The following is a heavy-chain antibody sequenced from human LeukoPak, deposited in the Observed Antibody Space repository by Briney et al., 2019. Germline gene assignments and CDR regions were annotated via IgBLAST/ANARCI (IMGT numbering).Heavy chain of an antibody. V-gene: IGHV7-4-1*02. CDR1: GYTFIRYA. J-gene: IGHJ4*02. D-gene: IGHD3-16*01. Sequence: ASVKVSCKASGYTFIRYAINWLRQVPGQGLEWMGWINMYTADPAYAQGFTERFVFSLDTSVSTAYLEISNLKAEDTAVYYCARHDNDDDFDYWGQGTLVTVSS. CDR3: ARHDNDDDFDY. CDR2: INMYTADP.